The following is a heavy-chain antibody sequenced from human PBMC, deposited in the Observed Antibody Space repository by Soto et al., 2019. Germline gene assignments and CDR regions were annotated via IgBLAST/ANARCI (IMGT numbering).Heavy chain of an antibody. V-gene: IGHV4-30-4*01. CDR1: GGSISSGDYY. CDR3: ASVGRPTVVTLDY. D-gene: IGHD4-17*01. CDR2: IYYSGST. Sequence: PSETLSLTCTVSGGSISSGDYYWSWIRQPPGKGLEWIGYIYYSGSTYYNPSFKSRVTISVDTSKNQFSLKLSSVTAADTAVYYCASVGRPTVVTLDYWGQGTLVTVSS. J-gene: IGHJ4*02.